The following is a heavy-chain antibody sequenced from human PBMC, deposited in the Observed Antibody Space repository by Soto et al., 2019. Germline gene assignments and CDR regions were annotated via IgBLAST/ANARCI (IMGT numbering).Heavy chain of an antibody. J-gene: IGHJ6*02. Sequence: EVQLVESGGGLVRPGGSLRLSCAASGFTFSSYSMNWVRQAPGKGLEWVSSISTSSSYRYYVDSVKGRFTLTRDNAKNSLYLQMNSLRAEDTAVYYCATIPLPGSSGYYSYGMDVWGQGTTVTVSS. V-gene: IGHV3-21*01. D-gene: IGHD2-2*02. CDR3: ATIPLPGSSGYYSYGMDV. CDR2: ISTSSSYR. CDR1: GFTFSSYS.